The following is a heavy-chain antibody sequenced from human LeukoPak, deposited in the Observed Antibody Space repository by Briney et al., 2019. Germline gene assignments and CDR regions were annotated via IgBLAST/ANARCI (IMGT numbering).Heavy chain of an antibody. J-gene: IGHJ4*02. Sequence: PGGSHRLSCAASGFSFSDAWMSWVRQIPGKGLEWVGRIESKTDGGTTDYAAPVKGRFTISRDDSTNTLYLQMNSLKSEDTAVYYCTTYGSGRKFDYWGQGILVTVSS. CDR2: IESKTDGGTT. D-gene: IGHD3-10*01. V-gene: IGHV3-15*04. CDR3: TTYGSGRKFDY. CDR1: GFSFSDAW.